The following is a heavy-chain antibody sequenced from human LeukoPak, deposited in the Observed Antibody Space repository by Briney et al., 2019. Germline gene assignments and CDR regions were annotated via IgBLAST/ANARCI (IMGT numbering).Heavy chain of an antibody. CDR3: AKPVVIQY. D-gene: IGHD3-22*01. J-gene: IGHJ4*02. V-gene: IGHV3-30*18. CDR1: GFTFSSYG. CDR2: ISYDGSNK. Sequence: QPGGSLRLSCAASGFTFSSYGMHWVRQAPGKGLEWVAVISYDGSNKYYADSVKGRFTISRDNSKNTLYLQMNSLRAEDTAVYYCAKPVVIQYWGQGTLVTVSS.